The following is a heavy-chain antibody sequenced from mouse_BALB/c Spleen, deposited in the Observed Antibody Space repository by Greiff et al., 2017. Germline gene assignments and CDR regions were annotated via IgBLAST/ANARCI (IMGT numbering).Heavy chain of an antibody. CDR2: IWSGGST. CDR1: GFSLTSYG. Sequence: QVQLKESGPGLVQPSQSLSITCTVSGFSLTSYGVHWVRQSPGKGLEWLGVIWSGGSTDYNAAFISRLSISKDNSKSQVFFKMNSLQANDTAIYYCARSGYDGYYYAMDYWGQGTSVTVSS. V-gene: IGHV2-2*02. CDR3: ARSGYDGYYYAMDY. D-gene: IGHD2-14*01. J-gene: IGHJ4*01.